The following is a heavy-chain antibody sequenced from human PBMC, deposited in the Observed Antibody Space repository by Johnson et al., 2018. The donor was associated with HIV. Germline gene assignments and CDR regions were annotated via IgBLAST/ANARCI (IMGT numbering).Heavy chain of an antibody. J-gene: IGHJ3*02. CDR3: ARVSSSSLGAFDI. CDR2: ISYDGSNK. CDR1: GLSFSNFG. Sequence: QVQLVESGGGVVQPGKSVTLSCVGSGLSFSNFGIHWVRQAPGKGPEWVAVISYDGSNKYYVDSVKGRFTISRDNSKNTLYLQMNSLRAEDTAVYYCARVSSSSLGAFDIWGQGTMVTVSS. V-gene: IGHV3-30*03. D-gene: IGHD6-6*01.